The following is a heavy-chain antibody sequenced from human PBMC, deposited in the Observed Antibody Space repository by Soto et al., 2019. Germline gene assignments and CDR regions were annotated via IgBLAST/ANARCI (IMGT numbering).Heavy chain of an antibody. CDR3: AREGGYFDSSGSGVYHYHGVDV. CDR1: GGSISTYF. D-gene: IGHD3-22*01. Sequence: QVQLQELGPGLVKPSETLSLTCTVSGGSISTYFWSWIRQPAGGGLEWIGRIYTTGSTNYNPSLKSRVTISLDTSRNQFSLKLSSVTAADTAVYYCAREGGYFDSSGSGVYHYHGVDVWGQGTTVTVSS. CDR2: IYTTGST. J-gene: IGHJ6*02. V-gene: IGHV4-4*07.